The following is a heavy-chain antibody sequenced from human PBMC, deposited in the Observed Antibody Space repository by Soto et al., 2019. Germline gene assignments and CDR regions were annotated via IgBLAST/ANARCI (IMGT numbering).Heavy chain of an antibody. CDR2: IYYSGST. CDR1: GGSISSYY. D-gene: IGHD2-15*01. Sequence: SETLSLTCTVSGGSISSYYWSWIRQPPGKGLEWIGYIYYSGSTNYNPSRKSRVTISVDTSKNQFSLKLSSVTAADTAVYYCARDLLGDNYYYGMDVWGQGTTVTV. J-gene: IGHJ6*02. V-gene: IGHV4-59*01. CDR3: ARDLLGDNYYYGMDV.